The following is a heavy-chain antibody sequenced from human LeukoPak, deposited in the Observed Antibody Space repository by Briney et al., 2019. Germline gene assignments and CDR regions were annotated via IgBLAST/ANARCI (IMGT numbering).Heavy chain of an antibody. J-gene: IGHJ4*02. CDR2: MKPDGSES. CDR1: GFTFTTYW. CDR3: TRDMQGSRLYLVGSQND. D-gene: IGHD1-26*01. Sequence: GGSLRLSCAASGFTFTTYWMSWVRQAQGKGMEWVANMKPDGSESFYVDCVKGRFTIYREKARKTLYLQMNSLRAEDSALYYCTRDMQGSRLYLVGSQNDWGQGTLVTVSS. V-gene: IGHV3-7*01.